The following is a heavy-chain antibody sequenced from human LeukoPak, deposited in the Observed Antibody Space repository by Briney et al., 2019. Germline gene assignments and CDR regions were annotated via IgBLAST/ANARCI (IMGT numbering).Heavy chain of an antibody. V-gene: IGHV3-11*05. J-gene: IGHJ4*02. Sequence: GGSLRLSCAASGFTFSDYYMSWIRQAPGKGLEWVSYISSSSSYTNYADSVKGRFTISRGNSKNTLYLQMNSLRAEDTAVYYCARGFSRGFDYWGQGTLVTVSS. CDR2: ISSSSSYT. CDR3: ARGFSRGFDY. CDR1: GFTFSDYY. D-gene: IGHD2-15*01.